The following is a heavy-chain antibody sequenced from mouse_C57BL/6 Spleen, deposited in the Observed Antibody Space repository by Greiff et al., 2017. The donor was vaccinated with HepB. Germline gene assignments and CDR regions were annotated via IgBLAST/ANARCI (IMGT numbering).Heavy chain of an antibody. D-gene: IGHD3-2*02. V-gene: IGHV1-69*01. CDR1: GYTSTSYW. CDR2: IDPSDSYT. Sequence: QVQLQQPGAELVMPGASVKLSCKASGYTSTSYWMHWVKQRPGQGLEWIGEIDPSDSYTNYNQKFKGKSTLTVDKSSSTAYMQLSSLTSEDSAVYYCARGCSSGLFCDYWGQGTTLTVSS. CDR3: ARGCSSGLFCDY. J-gene: IGHJ2*01.